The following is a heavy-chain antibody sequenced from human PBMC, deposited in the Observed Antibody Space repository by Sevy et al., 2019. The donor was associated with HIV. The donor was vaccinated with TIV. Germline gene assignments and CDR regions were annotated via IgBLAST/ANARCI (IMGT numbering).Heavy chain of an antibody. CDR3: AKGDSSSSTDADAFDV. V-gene: IGHV3-30*02. Sequence: GGSLRLSCVASGFSFSSYGMHWIRQAPGKGLQWVAFIRFDGSEKYYTDSVKGRISISRDNSKNTLYMQINSLRAEDTAVYYCAKGDSSSSTDADAFDVWGQGTLVTVSS. CDR1: GFSFSSYG. CDR2: IRFDGSEK. J-gene: IGHJ3*01. D-gene: IGHD6-6*01.